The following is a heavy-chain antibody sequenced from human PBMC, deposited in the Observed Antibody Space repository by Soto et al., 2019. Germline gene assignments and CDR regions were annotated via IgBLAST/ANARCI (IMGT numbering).Heavy chain of an antibody. J-gene: IGHJ4*02. V-gene: IGHV1-18*01. Sequence: QVHLVQSGAEVKKPGASVKVSCKGSGYGFTTYGITWVREAPGQGLEWMAWISAHNANTNTAQKPQGRVTVTRDTSTSTAYMELRSLRSDDTAVYYCERGRYGDYWGQGALVTLSS. D-gene: IGHD1-1*01. CDR3: ERGRYGDY. CDR1: GYGFTTYG. CDR2: ISAHNANT.